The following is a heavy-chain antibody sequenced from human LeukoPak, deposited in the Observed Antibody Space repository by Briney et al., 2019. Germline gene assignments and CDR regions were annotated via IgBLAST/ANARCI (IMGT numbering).Heavy chain of an antibody. Sequence: GGTLRLSCVASGFSISSHSLMWVRQPQGKGLEWVSQISSSGESVNYADAVKGRFIISRDNAKKSLSLQMDSLRIEDTAVYYCATTGIFGVAKGYWGQGTLVTVSS. CDR3: ATTGIFGVAKGY. J-gene: IGHJ4*02. CDR1: GFSISSHS. D-gene: IGHD3-3*01. CDR2: ISSSGESV. V-gene: IGHV3-48*01.